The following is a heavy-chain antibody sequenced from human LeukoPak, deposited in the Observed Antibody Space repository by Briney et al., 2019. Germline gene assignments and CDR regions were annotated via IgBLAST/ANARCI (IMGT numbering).Heavy chain of an antibody. CDR2: IYYSGSA. CDR3: ARVKKGYYYDSSGYCYFDY. CDR1: GGSISSYY. Sequence: SETLSLTCTVSGGSISSYYWSWIRQPPGKGLEWIGYIYYSGSANYNPSLKSRVTISVDTSKNQFSLKLSSVTAADTAVYYCARVKKGYYYDSSGYCYFDYWGQGTLVTVSS. D-gene: IGHD3-22*01. V-gene: IGHV4-59*01. J-gene: IGHJ4*02.